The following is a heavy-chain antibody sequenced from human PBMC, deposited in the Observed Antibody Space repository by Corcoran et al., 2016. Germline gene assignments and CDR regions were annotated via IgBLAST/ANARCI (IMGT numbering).Heavy chain of an antibody. CDR2: IDWDEDR. Sequence: QVTLKESGPALVKPTQTLTLTCTFSGFSISTSGMRVGWIRQPPGKALEWLARIDWDEDRFYNTSLRTRLTISKDTSKNQVVLTMTNMDPVDTATYYCARIVDREWVIDYWGQGTLVTVSS. CDR3: ARIVDREWVIDY. V-gene: IGHV2-70*04. D-gene: IGHD3-3*01. CDR1: GFSISTSGMR. J-gene: IGHJ4*02.